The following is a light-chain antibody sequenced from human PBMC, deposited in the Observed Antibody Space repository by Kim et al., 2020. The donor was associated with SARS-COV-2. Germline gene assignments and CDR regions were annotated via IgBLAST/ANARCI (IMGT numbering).Light chain of an antibody. Sequence: GQRCSISCSGSRSNIGRYYFDWYQQLPGTAPTLLIYQNYQRPSGGPDRFSGSKASTTTSLAISGLRSEDESDYYCAAWDDSLRGPVFGGGTQLTVL. J-gene: IGLJ3*02. V-gene: IGLV1-47*01. CDR1: RSNIGRYY. CDR2: QNY. CDR3: AAWDDSLRGPV.